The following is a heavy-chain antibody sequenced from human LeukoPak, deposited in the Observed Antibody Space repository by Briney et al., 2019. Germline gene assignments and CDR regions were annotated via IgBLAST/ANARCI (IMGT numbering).Heavy chain of an antibody. CDR3: ARLITSIAARGRGGYYMDV. Sequence: SETLSLTCAVYGGSFSGYYWSWIRQPPGKGLEWIGEINHSGSTNYNPSLKSRVTISVDTSKNQFSLKLSSVTAADTAVYYCARLITSIAARGRGGYYMDVWGKGTTVTVSS. CDR2: INHSGST. D-gene: IGHD6-6*01. CDR1: GGSFSGYY. J-gene: IGHJ6*03. V-gene: IGHV4-34*01.